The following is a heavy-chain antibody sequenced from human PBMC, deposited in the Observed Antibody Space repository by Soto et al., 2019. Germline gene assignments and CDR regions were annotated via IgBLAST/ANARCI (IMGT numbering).Heavy chain of an antibody. CDR1: GGSISSYY. J-gene: IGHJ5*02. Sequence: SETLSLTCTFSGGSISSYYWSWIRQPPGKGLEWIGYIYYSGSTNYNPSLKSRVTISVDTSKNQFSLKLSSVTAADTAVYYCARQDDYIWGSPEFDPWGQGTLVTVSS. V-gene: IGHV4-59*08. D-gene: IGHD3-16*01. CDR2: IYYSGST. CDR3: ARQDDYIWGSPEFDP.